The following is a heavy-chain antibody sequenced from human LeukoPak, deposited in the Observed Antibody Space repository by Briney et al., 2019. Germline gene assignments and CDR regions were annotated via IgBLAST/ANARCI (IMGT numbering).Heavy chain of an antibody. CDR1: GFTFGDYA. V-gene: IGHV3-49*04. CDR3: AREGGSNYDILTGYRRDAFDI. Sequence: GGSLRLSCTASGFTFGDYAMSWVRQAPGKGLEWVGFIRSKAYGGTTEYAASVKGRFTISRDDSKSIAYLQMNSLKTEDTAVYYCAREGGSNYDILTGYRRDAFDIWGQGTMVTVSS. CDR2: IRSKAYGGTT. J-gene: IGHJ3*02. D-gene: IGHD3-9*01.